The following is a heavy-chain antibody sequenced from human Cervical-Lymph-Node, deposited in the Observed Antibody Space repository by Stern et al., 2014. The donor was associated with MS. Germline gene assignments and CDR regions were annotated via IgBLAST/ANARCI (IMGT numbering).Heavy chain of an antibody. CDR2: INPSGGST. CDR3: ARADREYSSAYYFDY. Sequence: VKLVQSGAEVRKPGASVKVSCKASGYIFTNYYMHWVRQAPGQGLLWMGIINPSGGSTTYTQTFQGRVTVTRDTSTSTVYMELSSLRSEDTAVYYCARADREYSSAYYFDYWGQGTLVTVSS. CDR1: GYIFTNYY. V-gene: IGHV1-46*03. J-gene: IGHJ4*02. D-gene: IGHD3-16*01.